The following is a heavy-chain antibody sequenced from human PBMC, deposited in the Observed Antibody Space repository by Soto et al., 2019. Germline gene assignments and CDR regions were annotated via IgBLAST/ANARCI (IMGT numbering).Heavy chain of an antibody. CDR3: ARGGLVYKNAFDI. Sequence: SETLSLTCTVSGGSISSGGYYWSWIRQHPGKGLEWIGYIYYSGSTYYNPSLKSRVTISVDTSKNQFSLRLSSVTAADTAVYYCARGGLVYKNAFDIWGQGTMVTVSS. D-gene: IGHD1-20*01. J-gene: IGHJ3*02. CDR1: GGSISSGGYY. CDR2: IYYSGST. V-gene: IGHV4-31*03.